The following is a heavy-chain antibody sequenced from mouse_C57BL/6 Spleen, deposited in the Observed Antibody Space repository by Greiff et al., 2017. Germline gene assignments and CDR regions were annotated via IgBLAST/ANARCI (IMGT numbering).Heavy chain of an antibody. V-gene: IGHV3-6*01. CDR2: LSYDGSN. J-gene: IGHJ1*03. D-gene: IGHD1-1*01. CDR1: GYSITSGYY. CDR3: ARSDYYGSSYGYFDV. Sequence: VQLQQSGPGLVKPSQSLSLTCSVTGYSITSGYYWNWIRQFPGNNLEWMGYLSYDGSNNYNPSLKNRISIPRDTSKNQFFLKLKSVTTEDTATYYCARSDYYGSSYGYFDVWGTGTTVTVSS.